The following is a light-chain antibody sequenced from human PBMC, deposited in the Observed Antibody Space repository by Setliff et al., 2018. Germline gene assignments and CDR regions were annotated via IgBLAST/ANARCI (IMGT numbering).Light chain of an antibody. CDR2: EVS. CDR3: SSYAGSNTPYV. CDR1: NSDVGGYSY. V-gene: IGLV2-8*01. Sequence: SVLTQPPSASGSPGQSVTISCTGTNSDVGGYSYVSWYQQRPGKAPKLLIYEVSKRPSGVPDRFSGSKSGNTAPLTVSGLQAEDEADYYCSSYAGSNTPYVFGTGTKGTVL. J-gene: IGLJ1*01.